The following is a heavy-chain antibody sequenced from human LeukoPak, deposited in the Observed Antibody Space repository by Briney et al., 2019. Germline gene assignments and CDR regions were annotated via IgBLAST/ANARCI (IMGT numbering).Heavy chain of an antibody. CDR1: GFTFSSYA. V-gene: IGHV3-23*01. J-gene: IGHJ4*02. CDR3: AKSNDILTGYLRGTFDY. CDR2: ISGSGGST. Sequence: GGSLRLSCAASGFTFSSYAMSWVRQAPGKGLEWVSAISGSGGSTYYADPVKGRFTISRDNSKNTLYPQMNSLRAEDTAVYYCAKSNDILTGYLRGTFDYWGQGTLVTVSS. D-gene: IGHD3-9*01.